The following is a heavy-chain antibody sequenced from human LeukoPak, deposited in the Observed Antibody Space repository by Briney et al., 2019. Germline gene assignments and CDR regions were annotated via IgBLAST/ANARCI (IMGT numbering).Heavy chain of an antibody. Sequence: ASVKVSCKASGGTFRNYAISWVRQAPGQGLEWMGGIIPIFGTADYAQKFQGRVTITADESTSTAYMELSSLRAEDTAVYYCAREKPSIGVAGISSYDYWGQGTLVTVSS. CDR3: AREKPSIGVAGISSYDY. D-gene: IGHD6-19*01. CDR2: IIPIFGTA. V-gene: IGHV1-69*13. CDR1: GGTFRNYA. J-gene: IGHJ4*02.